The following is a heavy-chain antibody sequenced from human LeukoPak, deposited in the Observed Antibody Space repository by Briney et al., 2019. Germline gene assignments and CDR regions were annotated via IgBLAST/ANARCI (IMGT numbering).Heavy chain of an antibody. V-gene: IGHV4-39*01. CDR1: GDSVSRSDSY. J-gene: IGHJ1*01. D-gene: IGHD3-22*01. CDR2: IYYSGRT. Sequence: SETLSLTCTIFGDSVSRSDSYWDWIRQPPGKGLEWIGTIYYSGRTYYSPSLKSRVTLSIDMSNNQFSLILSSVTAADTALYFCARRRYYDSSGYLEWGQGTLVIVSS. CDR3: ARRRYYDSSGYLE.